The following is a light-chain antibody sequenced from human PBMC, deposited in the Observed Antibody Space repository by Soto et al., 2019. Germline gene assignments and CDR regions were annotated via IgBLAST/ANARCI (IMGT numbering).Light chain of an antibody. CDR3: QPYNIYPLI. CDR2: KAS. CDR1: QSISSW. V-gene: IGKV1-5*03. Sequence: DIQMTQSPSTLSASVGDRVTITCRASQSISSWLAWYQQKPGKAPKLLIYKASSLESGVPSRFSGSGSGTEFTLTISSLQPDHFATYYCQPYNIYPLIFGGGTQVEIK. J-gene: IGKJ4*01.